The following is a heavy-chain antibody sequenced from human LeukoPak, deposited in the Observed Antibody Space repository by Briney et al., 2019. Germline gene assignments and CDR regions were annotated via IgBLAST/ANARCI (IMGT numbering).Heavy chain of an antibody. J-gene: IGHJ3*02. CDR3: AREASEVDDSSGYYPDAFDI. V-gene: IGHV1-18*01. Sequence: GASVKVSCKASGYTFTSYGISWVRQAPGQGLEWMGWISAYNGNTNYAQKLQGRVTMTTDTSTSTAYMELRSLRSDDTAVYYCAREASEVDDSSGYYPDAFDIWGQGAMVTVSS. D-gene: IGHD3-22*01. CDR2: ISAYNGNT. CDR1: GYTFTSYG.